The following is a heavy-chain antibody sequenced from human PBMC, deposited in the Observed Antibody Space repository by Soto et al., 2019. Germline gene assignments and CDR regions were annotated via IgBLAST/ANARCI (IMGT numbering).Heavy chain of an antibody. Sequence: QVQLVESGGGGVQPGRSLRLSCAASGFTFSSYGMHWVRQAPGKGLEWVAVISYDGSNKYYADSVKGRFTISRDNSKNTLYLQMNSLRAEDTAVYYCAKDFGYSDGMDYWGQGTLVTVSS. CDR1: GFTFSSYG. J-gene: IGHJ4*02. CDR2: ISYDGSNK. V-gene: IGHV3-30*18. CDR3: AKDFGYSDGMDY. D-gene: IGHD5-18*01.